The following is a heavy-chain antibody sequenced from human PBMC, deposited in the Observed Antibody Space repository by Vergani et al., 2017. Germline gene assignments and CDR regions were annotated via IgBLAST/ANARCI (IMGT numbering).Heavy chain of an antibody. D-gene: IGHD3-22*01. CDR1: GGSFSGYY. CDR3: ASKIYYDSSGYYYFDY. CDR2: INHRGST. Sequence: QVQLQQWGAGLLKPSETLSLTCAVYGGSFSGYYWSWIRQPPGKGLEWIGEINHRGSTNYNPSLKSQVTISVDTSKNQFSLKLSSVTAADTAVYYCASKIYYDSSGYYYFDYWGQGTLVTVSS. J-gene: IGHJ4*02. V-gene: IGHV4-34*01.